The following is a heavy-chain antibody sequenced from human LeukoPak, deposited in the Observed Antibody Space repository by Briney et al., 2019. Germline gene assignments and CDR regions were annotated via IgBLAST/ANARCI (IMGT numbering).Heavy chain of an antibody. CDR3: ARGVNSQGTAMVLFDS. D-gene: IGHD5-18*01. CDR1: GYTYTNHD. V-gene: IGHV1-8*01. CDR2: MNPKSGNT. J-gene: IGHJ4*02. Sequence: ASVKVSCKASGYTYTNHDINWVRQASGQGLEWMGWMNPKSGNTGYLQKFQGRVTMTRDTSMSTAFMELSSLTSEDTAVYYCARGVNSQGTAMVLFDSWGQGSLVTVSA.